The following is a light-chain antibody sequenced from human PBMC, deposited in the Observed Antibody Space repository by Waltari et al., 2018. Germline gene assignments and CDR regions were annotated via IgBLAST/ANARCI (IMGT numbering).Light chain of an antibody. CDR1: NIGSKS. CDR3: QVWEV. V-gene: IGLV3-21*02. J-gene: IGLJ2*01. Sequence: SYVLTQPPSVSVAPGQTARITCGGNNIGSKSVHWYQQKPGQAPVLVVYDDSDRPSGIHERFSGANSGNTATLTISRVEAGDEADYYCQVWEVFGGGTKLTVL. CDR2: DDS.